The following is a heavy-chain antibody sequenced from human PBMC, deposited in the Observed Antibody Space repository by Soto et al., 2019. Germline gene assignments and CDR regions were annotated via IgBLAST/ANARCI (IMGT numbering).Heavy chain of an antibody. D-gene: IGHD5-12*01. V-gene: IGHV1-69*13. J-gene: IGHJ4*02. CDR3: ARDLDGYNYSFDY. Sequence: SVKVSCKASGGTFSSYAISWVRQAPGQGLEWMGGIIPIFGTANYAQKFQGRVTITADESTSTAYMELSSLRSDDTAVYYCARDLDGYNYSFDYWGQGTLVTVSS. CDR2: IIPIFGTA. CDR1: GGTFSSYA.